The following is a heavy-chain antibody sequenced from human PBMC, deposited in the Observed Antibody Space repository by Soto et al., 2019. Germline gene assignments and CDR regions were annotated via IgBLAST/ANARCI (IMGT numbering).Heavy chain of an antibody. Sequence: PSQTLSLTCAVSGGSISSGGYSWGWIRQPPGKGLEWIGYTYHSGSTYYNPSLKSRVTISIDRSKNQFSLKLSSVTAADTAVYYCVRVPDYWGQGTLVTVSS. CDR3: VRVPDY. V-gene: IGHV4-30-2*01. CDR1: GGSISSGGYS. D-gene: IGHD3-10*01. J-gene: IGHJ4*02. CDR2: TYHSGST.